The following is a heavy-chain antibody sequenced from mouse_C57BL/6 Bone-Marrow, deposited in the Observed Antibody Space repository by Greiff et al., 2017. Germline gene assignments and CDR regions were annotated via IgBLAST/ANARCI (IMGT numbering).Heavy chain of an antibody. CDR3: ASGAYYSNYVAMDY. V-gene: IGHV3-6*01. Sequence: DVQLQESGPGLVKPSQSLSLTCSVTGYSITSGYYWNWIRQFPGNKLEWMGYISYDGSNNYNPSLKNRISITRDTSKNQFFLKLNSVTTEDTATYYCASGAYYSNYVAMDYWGQGTSVTVSS. CDR2: ISYDGSN. CDR1: GYSITSGYY. J-gene: IGHJ4*01. D-gene: IGHD2-5*01.